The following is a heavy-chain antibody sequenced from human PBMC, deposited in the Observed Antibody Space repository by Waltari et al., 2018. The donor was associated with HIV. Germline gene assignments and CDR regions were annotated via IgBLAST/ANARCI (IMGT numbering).Heavy chain of an antibody. D-gene: IGHD3-10*01. V-gene: IGHV4-34*01. J-gene: IGHJ4*02. CDR1: GGSFRGYY. CDR3: AGRRSGSYIDY. CDR2: INHSGST. Sequence: QVQLQQWGAGLLKPSETLSLTCAGYGGSFRGYYWSWIRQPPGKGLEWIGEINHSGSTNYNPSLKSRVTISVDTSKNQFSLKLSSVTAADTAVYYCAGRRSGSYIDYWGQGTLVTVSS.